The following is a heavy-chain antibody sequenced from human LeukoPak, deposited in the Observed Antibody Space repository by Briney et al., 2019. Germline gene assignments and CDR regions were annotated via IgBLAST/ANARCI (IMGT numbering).Heavy chain of an antibody. J-gene: IGHJ6*03. D-gene: IGHD6-13*01. V-gene: IGHV4-38-2*01. CDR3: ARQGGSNSPYYYYYMDV. Sequence: PSETLSLTCAVSGYSISSGYYWGWFRQPPGKGPEWIGCIYHSGTTYYNPSLKSRVTISVDTSKKQFSPMISSVTAADTAVYYCARQGGSNSPYYYYYMDVWGKGTTVTVSS. CDR1: GYSISSGYY. CDR2: IYHSGTT.